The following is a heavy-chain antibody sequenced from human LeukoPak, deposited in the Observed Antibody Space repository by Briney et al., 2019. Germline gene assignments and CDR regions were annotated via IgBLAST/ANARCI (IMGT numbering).Heavy chain of an antibody. CDR2: IYWNDDK. J-gene: IGHJ5*02. CDR3: ARKGCSSTSFRFDP. Sequence: SGPTLVNPTQTLTLTCTFSGFSLSTSGVGVGWIRQPPGKALEWLALIYWNDDKRYSPSLKSRLTITKDTSKNQVVLTMTNMDPVDTATYYCARKGCSSTSFRFDPWGQGTLVTVSS. CDR1: GFSLSTSGVG. D-gene: IGHD2-2*01. V-gene: IGHV2-5*01.